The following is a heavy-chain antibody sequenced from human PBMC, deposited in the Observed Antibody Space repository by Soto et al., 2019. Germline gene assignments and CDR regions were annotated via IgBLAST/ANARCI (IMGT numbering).Heavy chain of an antibody. CDR1: GFAFSHAW. D-gene: IGHD1-7*01. Sequence: GGSLRLSCAASGFAFSHAWMNWVRQAPGKGLEWVGRIKKTTDGGATDYAAPVKGRFTISRDDSKNTLYLQMNSLQMEDTAMYYCATDKILCGTYSWNCNWGRGNQVTVAS. CDR3: ATDKILCGTYSWNCN. V-gene: IGHV3-15*01. J-gene: IGHJ4*02. CDR2: IKKTTDGGAT.